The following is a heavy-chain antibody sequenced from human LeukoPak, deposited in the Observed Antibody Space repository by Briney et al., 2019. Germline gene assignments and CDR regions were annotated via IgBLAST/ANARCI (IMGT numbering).Heavy chain of an antibody. CDR2: IYSGGST. D-gene: IGHD5/OR15-5a*01. CDR3: VVHSVTSCY. J-gene: IGHJ4*02. CDR1: GFTVNSSY. Sequence: PGGSLRLSCAASGFTVNSSYINWVRQAPGKGLEWVSVIYSGGSTYYADSVKGRFTISRDNGKTALYLQMNSLRAEDTAVYYCVVHSVTSCYWGQGTLVTVSS. V-gene: IGHV3-53*01.